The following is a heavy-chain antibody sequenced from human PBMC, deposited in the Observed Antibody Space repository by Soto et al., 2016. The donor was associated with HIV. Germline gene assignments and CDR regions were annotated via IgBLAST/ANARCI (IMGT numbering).Heavy chain of an antibody. J-gene: IGHJ1*01. CDR3: ARVGATRAYLQH. CDR2: ISPTSTFI. CDR1: GFNFNSYS. Sequence: EVQLVESGGGLVEPGGPVRLSCAASGFNFNSYSIIWLRQAPGKGLEWVSSISPTSTFINYADSLKGRFTISRDNTKNSIYLQMNSLRAEDTAVYFCARVGATRAYLQHWGQGSLITVSS. D-gene: IGHD1-26*01. V-gene: IGHV3-21*02.